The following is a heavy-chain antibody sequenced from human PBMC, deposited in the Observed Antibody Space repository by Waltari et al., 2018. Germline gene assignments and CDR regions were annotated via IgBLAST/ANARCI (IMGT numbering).Heavy chain of an antibody. V-gene: IGHV4-39*02. CDR2: IYYSGST. J-gene: IGHJ4*02. CDR3: AIEPTMTKETPDY. CDR1: GGSISSSSYY. D-gene: IGHD3-22*01. Sequence: QLQLQESGPGLVKPSETLSLTCTVSGGSISSSSYYWGWIRQPPGKGLEWIGSIYYSGSTYYNPSLKSRVTISVDTSKNQFSLKLSSVTAADTAVYYCAIEPTMTKETPDYWGQGTLVTVSS.